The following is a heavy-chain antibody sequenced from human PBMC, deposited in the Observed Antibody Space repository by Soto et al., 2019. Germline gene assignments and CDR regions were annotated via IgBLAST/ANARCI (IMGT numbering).Heavy chain of an antibody. D-gene: IGHD6-13*01. J-gene: IGHJ1*01. CDR3: ARDLGSSWYPEYFQH. CDR1: GFTFSSYS. Sequence: EVQLVASGGGLVQPGGSLRLSCAASGFTFSSYSMNWVRQAPGKGLEWVSYISSSSSTIYYADSVKGRFTISRDNAKNSLYLQMNSLRAEDTAVYYCARDLGSSWYPEYFQHWGQGTLVTVSS. V-gene: IGHV3-48*01. CDR2: ISSSSSTI.